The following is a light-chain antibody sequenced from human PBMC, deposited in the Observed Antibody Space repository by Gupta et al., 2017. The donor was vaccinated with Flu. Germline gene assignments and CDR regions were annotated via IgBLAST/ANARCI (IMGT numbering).Light chain of an antibody. Sequence: PSTRSAVGGDRVTITCLASQSISSWLAWYQQKPGKAPKFLIYKASSLESGVPSSFSCSGSGTEFTLSISILHPDDFTTYYCLHYHTYPYTFGQGTKLEMK. CDR1: QSISSW. CDR3: LHYHTYPYT. CDR2: KAS. J-gene: IGKJ2*01. V-gene: IGKV1-5*03.